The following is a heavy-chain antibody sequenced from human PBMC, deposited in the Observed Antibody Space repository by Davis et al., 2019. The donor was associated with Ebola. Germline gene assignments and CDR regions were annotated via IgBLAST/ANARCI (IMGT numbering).Heavy chain of an antibody. V-gene: IGHV1-69*13. CDR3: ARTEGGYGDWFDP. J-gene: IGHJ5*02. D-gene: IGHD5-12*01. CDR2: IIPILRTT. CDR1: GGSFSRYA. Sequence: SVKVSCKASGGSFSRYAVTWVRQAPGRGLEWVGGIIPILRTTDNAQKFQGRVTFTVDESTSTAYMELRRLRSDDTAVYYCARTEGGYGDWFDPWGQGTPVTVSS.